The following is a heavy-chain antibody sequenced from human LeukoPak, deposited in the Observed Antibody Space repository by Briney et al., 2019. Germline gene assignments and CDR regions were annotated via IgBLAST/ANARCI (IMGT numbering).Heavy chain of an antibody. D-gene: IGHD4-17*01. CDR3: ARESTLGGEYDY. CDR2: IYYSGST. Sequence: SETLSLTCTVSGGSISSSSYYWGWIRQHPGKGLEWIGSIYYSGSTYYNSSLKSRVTISVDTSKNQFSLKLSSVTAADTAVYYCARESTLGGEYDYWGQGTLVTVSS. CDR1: GGSISSSSYY. J-gene: IGHJ4*02. V-gene: IGHV4-39*07.